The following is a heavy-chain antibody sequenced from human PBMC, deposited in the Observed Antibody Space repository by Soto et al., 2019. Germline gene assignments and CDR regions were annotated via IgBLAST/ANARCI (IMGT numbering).Heavy chain of an antibody. V-gene: IGHV1-3*01. D-gene: IGHD2-2*01. CDR3: ARRQLLGDYYYYGMDV. J-gene: IGHJ6*02. Sequence: ASVKVSCKASGYTFTSYSMHWVRQAPGQRLEWMGWINAGNGNTKYSQKFQGRVTITRDTSASTAYMELSSLRSEDTAVYYCARRQLLGDYYYYGMDVWGQGTTVTGSS. CDR1: GYTFTSYS. CDR2: INAGNGNT.